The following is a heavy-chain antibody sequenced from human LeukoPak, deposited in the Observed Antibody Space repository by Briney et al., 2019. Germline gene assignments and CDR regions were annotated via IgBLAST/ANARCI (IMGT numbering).Heavy chain of an antibody. Sequence: GSLRLSCAASGFTFSSYGMHWVRQAPGKGLEWVAFIRYDGSNKYYADSVKGRFTISRDNSKNTLYLQMNSLRAEDTAVYYCAKDGYKFGSGYLMGYFDYWGQGTLVTVSS. D-gene: IGHD3-22*01. CDR1: GFTFSSYG. V-gene: IGHV3-30*02. CDR3: AKDGYKFGSGYLMGYFDY. J-gene: IGHJ4*02. CDR2: IRYDGSNK.